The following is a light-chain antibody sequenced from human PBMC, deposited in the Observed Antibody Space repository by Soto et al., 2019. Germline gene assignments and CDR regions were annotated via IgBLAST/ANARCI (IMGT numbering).Light chain of an antibody. CDR3: QQFNSYPWT. V-gene: IGKV1-5*01. CDR1: QSITTW. Sequence: DIQMTQSPSTLSASVGDRVAITCRASQSITTWLAWYQHKPGKAPKLLIYDASTLESGVPSRFSGSGSGTEFTLTVSILQPDDFATYYCQQFNSYPWTFGQGTKVDIK. J-gene: IGKJ1*01. CDR2: DAS.